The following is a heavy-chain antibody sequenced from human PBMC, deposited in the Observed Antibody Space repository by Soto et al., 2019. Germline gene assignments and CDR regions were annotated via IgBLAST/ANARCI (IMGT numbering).Heavy chain of an antibody. V-gene: IGHV5-10-1*01. Sequence: PXDSLKVSCKGSGYSFTSYWISLVRQMPGKGLEWMGRIDPSDSYTNYSPSFQGHVTISADKSISTAYLQWSSLKASDTAMYYCARRPGRFGELSLPYYYGMDVWGQGTTVTVSS. CDR2: IDPSDSYT. CDR1: GYSFTSYW. J-gene: IGHJ6*02. CDR3: ARRPGRFGELSLPYYYGMDV. D-gene: IGHD3-10*01.